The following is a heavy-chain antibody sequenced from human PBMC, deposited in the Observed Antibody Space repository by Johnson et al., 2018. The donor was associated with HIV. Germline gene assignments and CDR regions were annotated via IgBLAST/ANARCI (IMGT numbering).Heavy chain of an antibody. J-gene: IGHJ3*02. Sequence: QVQLVASGGGVVQPGGSLRLSCAASGFTFSNYGMHWVRQAPGQGLERVAFIRYAGSDQYSEDSVNGRFTVSRDNSKNTLYLQMNSLRAEDTAVYYCARDSVILVDGAFDIWGQGTMVTVSS. CDR2: IRYAGSDQ. V-gene: IGHV3-30*02. D-gene: IGHD2-15*01. CDR1: GFTFSNYG. CDR3: ARDSVILVDGAFDI.